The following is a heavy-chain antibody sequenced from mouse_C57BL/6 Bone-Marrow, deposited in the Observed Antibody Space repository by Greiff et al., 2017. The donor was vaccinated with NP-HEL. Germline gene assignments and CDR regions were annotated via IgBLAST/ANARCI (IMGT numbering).Heavy chain of an antibody. CDR3: ARGLGYFDY. Sequence: VKLVESGAELARPGASVKLSCKASGYTFTSYGISWVKQRTGQGLEWIGEIYPRSGNTYYNEKFKGKATLTADKSSSTAYMELRSLTSEDSAVYFCARGLGYFDYWGQGTTLTVSS. V-gene: IGHV1-81*01. CDR2: IYPRSGNT. CDR1: GYTFTSYG. D-gene: IGHD2-4*01. J-gene: IGHJ2*01.